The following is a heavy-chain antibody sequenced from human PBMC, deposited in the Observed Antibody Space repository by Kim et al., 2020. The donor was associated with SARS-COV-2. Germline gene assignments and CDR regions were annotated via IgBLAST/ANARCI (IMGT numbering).Heavy chain of an antibody. Sequence: GRSLRLSCAASGFTFSTYGMHWVRQAPGKGLEWVALISYDGSNKYYADSVKGRFTISSDNSENTLYLQMNSLRAEDTAVYSCTKALLRGVNFYYYGMDV. J-gene: IGHJ6*01. CDR3: TKALLRGVNFYYYGMDV. D-gene: IGHD3-10*01. CDR2: ISYDGSNK. CDR1: GFTFSTYG. V-gene: IGHV3-30*18.